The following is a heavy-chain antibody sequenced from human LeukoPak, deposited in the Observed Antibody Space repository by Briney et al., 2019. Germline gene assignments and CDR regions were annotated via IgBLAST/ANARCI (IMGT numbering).Heavy chain of an antibody. D-gene: IGHD2-2*01. Sequence: PGGSLRLSCAASGFTFSSYAMSWVRQPPGKGLEWVSDISGSGGSTYYADSVKGRFTISRDNSKNTLYLQMNSLRAEDTAVYYCAKEGRYCSSTSCSEPFDYWGQGTLVTVSS. J-gene: IGHJ4*02. CDR3: AKEGRYCSSTSCSEPFDY. CDR1: GFTFSSYA. V-gene: IGHV3-23*01. CDR2: ISGSGGST.